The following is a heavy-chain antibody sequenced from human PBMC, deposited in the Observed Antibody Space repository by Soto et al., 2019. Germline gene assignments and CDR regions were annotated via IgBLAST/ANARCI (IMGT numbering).Heavy chain of an antibody. CDR2: ISAYNGNT. J-gene: IGHJ6*04. CDR3: ESEALLRLSYSYVMDV. V-gene: IGHV1-18*01. D-gene: IGHD1-26*01. CDR1: GYTFTSYG. Sequence: ASVKVSCKASGYTFTSYGISWVRQAPGQGLEWMGWISAYNGNTNYAQKLQGRVTMTTDTSTSTAYMELRSLRSDDTAVYYCESEALLRLSYSYVMDVCATGSTFTDYS.